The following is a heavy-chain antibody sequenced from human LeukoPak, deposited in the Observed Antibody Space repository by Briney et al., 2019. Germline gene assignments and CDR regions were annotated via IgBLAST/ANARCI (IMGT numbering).Heavy chain of an antibody. CDR1: GGSISSSSYY. Sequence: SETLSLTCTVSGGSISSSSYYWGWIRRPPGKGLEWIGSIYYNGSTYYNPSLKSRVTISVDTSKNQFPLKLSSVTAADTAVYYCASALNRYYYDSSGYYHNWFDPWGQGTLVTVSS. D-gene: IGHD3-22*01. V-gene: IGHV4-39*01. CDR2: IYYNGST. J-gene: IGHJ5*02. CDR3: ASALNRYYYDSSGYYHNWFDP.